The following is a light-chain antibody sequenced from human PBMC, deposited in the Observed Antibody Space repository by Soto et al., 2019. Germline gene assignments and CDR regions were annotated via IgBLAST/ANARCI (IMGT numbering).Light chain of an antibody. CDR3: QQYGSSSTGT. Sequence: PGARATLSCRASQSVSSAYLAWYQHKPGQPPTLLIYAASSRVTGIPDRFSGSGSGTDFTLTISRLEPEDFAVYYCQQYGSSSTGTFGQGTKVEIK. CDR2: AAS. V-gene: IGKV3-20*01. J-gene: IGKJ1*01. CDR1: QSVSSAY.